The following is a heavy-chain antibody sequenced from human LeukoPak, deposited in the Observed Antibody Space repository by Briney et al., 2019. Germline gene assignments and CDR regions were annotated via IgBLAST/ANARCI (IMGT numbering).Heavy chain of an antibody. CDR3: ASLWLFNWFDP. V-gene: IGHV3-30-3*01. J-gene: IGHJ5*02. Sequence: PGRSMRLSCAASGFTFSSYAMHWVRQAPGKGLEWVAVISYDGSNKYYADSVKGRFTISRDNSKNTLYLQMNSLRAEDTAVYYCASLWLFNWFDPWGQGTLVTVSS. CDR1: GFTFSSYA. D-gene: IGHD5-18*01. CDR2: ISYDGSNK.